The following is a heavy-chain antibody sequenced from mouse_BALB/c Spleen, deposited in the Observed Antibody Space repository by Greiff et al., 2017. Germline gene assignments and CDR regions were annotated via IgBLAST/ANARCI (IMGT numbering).Heavy chain of an antibody. V-gene: IGHV1-14*01. J-gene: IGHJ2*01. Sequence: QLQESGPELVKPGASVKMSCKASGYTFTSYVMHWVKQKPGQGLEWIGYINPYNDGTKYNEKFKGKATLTSDKSSSTAYMELSSLTSEDSAVYYCAGLLWLRRDLGDYWGQGTTLTVSS. CDR3: AGLLWLRRDLGDY. CDR2: INPYNDGT. CDR1: GYTFTSYV. D-gene: IGHD2-2*01.